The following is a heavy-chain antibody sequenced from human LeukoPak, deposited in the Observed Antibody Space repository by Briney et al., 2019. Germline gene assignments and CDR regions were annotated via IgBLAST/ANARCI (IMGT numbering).Heavy chain of an antibody. D-gene: IGHD1-26*01. J-gene: IGHJ5*02. Sequence: GGSLRLSCAASGFTFSSYAMSWVRQAPGKGLEWVSAISGSGGSTYYADSVKVRFTISRDNSKNTLYLQMNSLRAEDTAVYYCAKNSGSYYKYNWFDPWGQGTLVTVSS. V-gene: IGHV3-23*01. CDR2: ISGSGGST. CDR3: AKNSGSYYKYNWFDP. CDR1: GFTFSSYA.